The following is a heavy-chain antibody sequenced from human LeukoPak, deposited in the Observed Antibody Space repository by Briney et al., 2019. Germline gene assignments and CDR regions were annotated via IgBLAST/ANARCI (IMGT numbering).Heavy chain of an antibody. CDR1: GGTFSSYA. CDR2: IIPILGIA. J-gene: IGHJ4*02. V-gene: IGHV1-69*04. D-gene: IGHD1-20*01. Sequence: SVKVSCKASGGTFSSYAISWVRQAPGQGLEWMGRIIPILGIANYAQEFQGRVTITADKSTSTAYMELSSLRSEDTAVYYCASWSGDNWNYADYWGQGTLVTVSS. CDR3: ASWSGDNWNYADY.